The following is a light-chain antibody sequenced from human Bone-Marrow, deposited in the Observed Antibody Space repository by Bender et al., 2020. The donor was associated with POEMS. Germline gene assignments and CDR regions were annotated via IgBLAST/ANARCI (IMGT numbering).Light chain of an antibody. CDR1: SSDVGGYNY. Sequence: QSALTQPASVSGSPGQSITISCTGTSSDVGGYNYVSWYQQHPGKAPRLMIYDVTHRPSGVSNRFSGSKSGNTASLTISGLQDEDEADYFCSSLTTRRTYVFGTGTKVTVL. J-gene: IGLJ1*01. V-gene: IGLV2-14*03. CDR3: SSLTTRRTYV. CDR2: DVT.